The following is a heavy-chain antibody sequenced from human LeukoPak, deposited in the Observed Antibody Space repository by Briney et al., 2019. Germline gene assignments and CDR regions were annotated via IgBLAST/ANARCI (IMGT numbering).Heavy chain of an antibody. CDR1: GYTFTSYW. D-gene: IGHD3-9*01. CDR2: IYPGDSDT. J-gene: IGHJ4*02. V-gene: IGHV5-51*01. CDR3: ARFDILPGYSLDY. Sequence: GEALKTSCKGSGYTFTSYWIGWVRQLPGKGLEWMGIIYPGDSDTRYSPSFEGQVTISADEYIKNAYQQWSSLKASDTAMYYCARFDILPGYSLDYWGQGTLVTVSS.